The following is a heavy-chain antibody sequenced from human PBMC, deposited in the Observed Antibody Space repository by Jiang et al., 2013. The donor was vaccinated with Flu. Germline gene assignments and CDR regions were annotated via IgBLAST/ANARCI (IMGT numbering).Heavy chain of an antibody. V-gene: IGHV4-4*07. D-gene: IGHD3-16*01. J-gene: IGHJ4*02. CDR1: GDSISTYY. CDR3: TRDPGLGVDY. CDR2: IYTTGST. Sequence: LLKPSETLSLTCTVSGDSISTYYYWTWVRQPAGKGLEWIGRIYTTGSTNYNPSLKSRVDISIDTSKNQFSLKLSSMTAADTAVYYCTRDPGLGVDYWGQGTLVTVSS.